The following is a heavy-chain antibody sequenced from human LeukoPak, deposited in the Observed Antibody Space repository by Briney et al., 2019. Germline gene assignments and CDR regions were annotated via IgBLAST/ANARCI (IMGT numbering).Heavy chain of an antibody. CDR3: ARDRSGSYSLDY. V-gene: IGHV4-4*07. CDR2: IHTSGST. D-gene: IGHD1-26*01. CDR1: GGSISNYY. Sequence: KPSETLSLTCTVSGGSISNYYWSWIRQPAGKGLEWIGRIHTSGSTNYNPSLKSRVSMSVDTSQNQFSLKLSSVTAADTAVFYCARDRSGSYSLDYWGQGTLVTVSS. J-gene: IGHJ4*02.